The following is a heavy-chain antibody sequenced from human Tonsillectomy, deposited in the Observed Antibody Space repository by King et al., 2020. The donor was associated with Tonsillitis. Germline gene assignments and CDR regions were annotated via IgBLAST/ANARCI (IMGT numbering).Heavy chain of an antibody. J-gene: IGHJ6*03. Sequence: TLKESGPALVKPTQTLTLTCTFSGFSLNTSGMCVSWIRQPPGKALEWLARIDWDDDKYYSTSLKTRLTISKDTSKNQVVLTLTNMDPLDTATYYCASHSPPDYDFWSLPMDGWGKGTTGTVSS. D-gene: IGHD3-3*01. CDR1: GFSLNTSGMC. CDR2: IDWDDDK. V-gene: IGHV2-70*11. CDR3: ASHSPPDYDFWSLPMDG.